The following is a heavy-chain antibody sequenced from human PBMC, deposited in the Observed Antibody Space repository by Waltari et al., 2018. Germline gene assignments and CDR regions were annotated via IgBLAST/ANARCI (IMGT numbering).Heavy chain of an antibody. CDR3: ARGKGSRLSHYFDY. J-gene: IGHJ4*02. CDR1: GRSFSSDY. CDR2: INPGGST. D-gene: IGHD3-16*02. Sequence: QVQLQQWGAGLLKPSETLSLTCAVYGRSFSSDYWSWIRQPPGKGLEWIGKINPGGSTHYNRSLRSRVTISVDTSKNQFSLKLSSVTAADTAGYYCARGKGSRLSHYFDYWGQGTLVTVSS. V-gene: IGHV4-34*01.